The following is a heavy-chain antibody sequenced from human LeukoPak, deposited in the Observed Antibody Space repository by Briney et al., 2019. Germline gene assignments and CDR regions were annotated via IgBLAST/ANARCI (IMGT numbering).Heavy chain of an antibody. J-gene: IGHJ5*02. Sequence: AGGSLRLSCAASGFTFSSYWMSWVRQAPGKGLEWVSAISGSGGSTYYADSVKGRFTISRDNSKNTLYLQMNSLRAEDTAVYYCAKDPWYQLLTDPVTWGQGTLVTVSS. CDR3: AKDPWYQLLTDPVT. V-gene: IGHV3-23*01. CDR2: ISGSGGST. CDR1: GFTFSSYW. D-gene: IGHD2-2*01.